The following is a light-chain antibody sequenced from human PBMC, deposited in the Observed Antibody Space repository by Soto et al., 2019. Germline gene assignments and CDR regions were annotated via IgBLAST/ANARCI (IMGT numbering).Light chain of an antibody. Sequence: QSALTQPASVSGSPGQSITISCTGTSSDVGGYDYVSWYQQHPGKAPKLIIYDVSNRPSGVSNRFSGSKSGNTASLTIYGLQAEDEADYYCNSFASSSTLVVFGGGTKLTVL. CDR3: NSFASSSTLVV. CDR1: SSDVGGYDY. CDR2: DVS. J-gene: IGLJ2*01. V-gene: IGLV2-14*01.